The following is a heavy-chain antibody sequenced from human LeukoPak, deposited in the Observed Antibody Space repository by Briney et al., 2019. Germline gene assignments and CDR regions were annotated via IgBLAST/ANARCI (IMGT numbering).Heavy chain of an antibody. CDR1: GFTFNNYA. CDR3: ARQGSGGWYRDY. V-gene: IGHV3-30*03. CDR2: ISYDGTSK. D-gene: IGHD6-19*01. J-gene: IGHJ4*02. Sequence: PGRSLRLSCAASGFTFNNYAMHWVRQAPGRGLEWVAVISYDGTSKYYADSVKGRFTISRDNSKNTLYLQMNSLRAEDTAVYYCARQGSGGWYRDYWGQGALVTVSS.